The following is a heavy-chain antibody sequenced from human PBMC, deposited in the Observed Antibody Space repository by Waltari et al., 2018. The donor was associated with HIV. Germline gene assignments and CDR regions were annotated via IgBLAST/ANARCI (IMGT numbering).Heavy chain of an antibody. Sequence: LSTGGILVRPGGSLTLSCRVSGFRVKTEFIPWVRPSPRRGLGWVGIIYRSGEIYSADPVRGRLALSRDTSGNRVYLQLNSVNFDDSASYFCAKGVRFLGPWSQGTPVTVSS. CDR2: IYRSGEI. CDR1: GFRVKTEF. J-gene: IGHJ5*02. CDR3: AKGVRFLGP. V-gene: IGHV3-53*02.